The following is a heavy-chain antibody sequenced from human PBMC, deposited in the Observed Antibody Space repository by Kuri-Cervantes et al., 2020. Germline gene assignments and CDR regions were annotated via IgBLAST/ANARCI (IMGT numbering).Heavy chain of an antibody. D-gene: IGHD4-17*01. V-gene: IGHV4-39*01. CDR2: ASHSDNT. CDR1: GGSTSSATYY. J-gene: IGHJ5*02. CDR3: ARHGDYRFDP. Sequence: SETPSLTCTVSGGSTSSATYYWGWIRQPPGKGLEWIGSASHSDNTLYNPPLKSRVTILIDTSKNQFSLKLSSVTAADTALYYCARHGDYRFDPWGQGVLVTVSS.